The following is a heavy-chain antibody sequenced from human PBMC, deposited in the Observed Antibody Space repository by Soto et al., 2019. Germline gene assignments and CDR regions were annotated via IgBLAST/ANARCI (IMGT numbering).Heavy chain of an antibody. CDR3: AREATVTTHSGYFDY. CDR2: ISYDGSNK. V-gene: IGHV3-30-3*01. Sequence: LRLSCAASGFTFSSYAMHWVRQAPGKGLEWVAVISYDGSNKYYADSVKGRFTISRDNSKNTLYLQMNSLRAEDTAVYYCAREATVTTHSGYFDYWGQGTLVTVSS. D-gene: IGHD4-4*01. J-gene: IGHJ4*02. CDR1: GFTFSSYA.